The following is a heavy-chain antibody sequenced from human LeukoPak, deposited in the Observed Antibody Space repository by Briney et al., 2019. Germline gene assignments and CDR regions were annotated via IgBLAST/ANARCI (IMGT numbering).Heavy chain of an antibody. V-gene: IGHV4-59*01. CDR2: IYYRGST. CDR3: ARDGGGYDPFDY. CDR1: GGSISSYY. D-gene: IGHD5-12*01. Sequence: SETLSLTCTVSGGSISSYYWSWIRQPPGKGLEWIGYIYYRGSTNYNPSLKSRVTISVDTSKNQFSLKLSSVTAADTAVYYCARDGGGYDPFDYWGQGTLVTVSS. J-gene: IGHJ4*02.